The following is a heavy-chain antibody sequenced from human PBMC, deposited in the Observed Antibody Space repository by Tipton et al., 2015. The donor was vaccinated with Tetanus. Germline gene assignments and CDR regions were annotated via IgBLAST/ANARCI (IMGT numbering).Heavy chain of an antibody. Sequence: LRLSCSVSGASISSNYWSWIRQPAGKGPEWIGRIYINGRNNYNPSLKSRVTMSIDTSKNQFSLNLRSVTAADTAVYYCARDRGFTTYNYFDPWGQGTLVTVSS. J-gene: IGHJ5*02. CDR1: GASISSNY. V-gene: IGHV4-4*07. D-gene: IGHD3-22*01. CDR3: ARDRGFTTYNYFDP. CDR2: IYINGRN.